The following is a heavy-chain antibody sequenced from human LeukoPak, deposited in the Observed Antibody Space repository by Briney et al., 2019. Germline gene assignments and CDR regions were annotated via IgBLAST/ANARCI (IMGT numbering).Heavy chain of an antibody. V-gene: IGHV1-69*06. Sequence: SVKVSCKASGDTFGTFSFDWVRQAPSEGLEWLGGLTPLAGTPNYAQKFQGRLTISADKSTSTVYMELSRLTSEDTAVYFCAKFWSGYYTDWGQGTLVSVSS. CDR1: GDTFGTFS. CDR3: AKFWSGYYTD. J-gene: IGHJ4*02. CDR2: LTPLAGTP. D-gene: IGHD3-3*01.